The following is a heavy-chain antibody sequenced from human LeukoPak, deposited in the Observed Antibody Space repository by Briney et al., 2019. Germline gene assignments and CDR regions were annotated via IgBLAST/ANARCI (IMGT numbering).Heavy chain of an antibody. CDR2: VIPSGGRT. Sequence: GGSLRLSREASGFTFNNYVMSWVRRAPGKGLEWVAGVIPSGGRTNYAESVKGRFTISRDNSKNTVYLQMNTLRAEDTAVHYCAKGEDGFEYYYYMDAWGKGTTVAVSS. J-gene: IGHJ6*03. CDR3: AKGEDGFEYYYYMDA. D-gene: IGHD3-16*01. CDR1: GFTFNNYV. V-gene: IGHV3-23*01.